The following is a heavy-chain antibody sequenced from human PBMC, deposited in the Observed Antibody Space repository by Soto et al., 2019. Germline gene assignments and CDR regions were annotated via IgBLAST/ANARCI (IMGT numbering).Heavy chain of an antibody. CDR3: ARDLGNWNYDVWFDP. CDR2: IYHSGST. CDR1: GGSISSSNW. J-gene: IGHJ5*02. V-gene: IGHV4-4*02. Sequence: SETLSLTCAVSGGSISSSNWWSWVRQPPGKGLEWIGEIYHSGSTNYNPSLKSRVTISVDKSKNQFSLKLSSVTAADTAVYYCARDLGNWNYDVWFDPWGQGTLVTVPQ. D-gene: IGHD1-7*01.